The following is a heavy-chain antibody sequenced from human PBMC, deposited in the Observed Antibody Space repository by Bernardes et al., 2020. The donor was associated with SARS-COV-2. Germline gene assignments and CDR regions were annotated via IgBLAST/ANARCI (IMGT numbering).Heavy chain of an antibody. V-gene: IGHV3-74*01. CDR1: GITFSSTW. J-gene: IGHJ4*02. CDR2: ISGDGSVT. D-gene: IGHD2-2*01. CDR3: GSSSSTCCDQ. Sequence: GGSLRLSCAASGITFSSTWMHWVRQAPGKGLVWVSRISGDGSVTNYADPVKGRFIISRDNAKNTLYLQMNSLRDEDTAVYYCGSSSSTCCDQWGQGTLVTVSS.